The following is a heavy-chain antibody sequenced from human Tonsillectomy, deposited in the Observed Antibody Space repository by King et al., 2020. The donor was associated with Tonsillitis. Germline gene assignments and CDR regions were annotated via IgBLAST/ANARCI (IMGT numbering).Heavy chain of an antibody. CDR2: ISRSGSTI. J-gene: IGHJ6*02. V-gene: IGHV3-11*01. CDR3: ARTHGAATYYYYYGMDV. Sequence: VQLVESGGGLFKPGGSLRLSCAASGFTFSDYYMSWIRQAPGKGLEWVSYISRSGSTIYYADSVKGRFTLSRENAKNSLYLQMKSLRAEDTAVYYCARTHGAATYYYYYGMDVWGQGTTVTVSS. D-gene: IGHD2-15*01. CDR1: GFTFSDYY.